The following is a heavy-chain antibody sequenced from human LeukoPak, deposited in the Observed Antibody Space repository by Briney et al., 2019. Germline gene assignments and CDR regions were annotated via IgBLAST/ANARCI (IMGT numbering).Heavy chain of an antibody. D-gene: IGHD4-17*01. J-gene: IGHJ3*02. CDR1: GDSISSYY. CDR3: ARDRQATTAYDSFDI. CDR2: IYYSGST. V-gene: IGHV4-59*01. Sequence: SETLSLTCTVSGDSISSYYWSWIRQPPGKGLEWIGYIYYSGSTKYNPSLKSRVTISVDTSKNQFSLKLSSVTAADTAVYYCARDRQATTAYDSFDIWGRGTIVTDYS.